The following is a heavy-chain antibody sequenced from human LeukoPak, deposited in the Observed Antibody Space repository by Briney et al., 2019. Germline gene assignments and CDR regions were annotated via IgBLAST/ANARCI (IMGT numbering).Heavy chain of an antibody. D-gene: IGHD5-18*01. CDR2: INWNGGST. V-gene: IGHV3-20*04. J-gene: IGHJ3*02. Sequence: GGSLRLSCAASGFTFDDYGMSWVRQAPGKGLEWVSGINWNGGSTGYADSVKGRFTISRDNAKNSLYLQMNSLRAEDTALYYCARGGGYSYGSNAFDIWGQGTMVTVSS. CDR3: ARGGGYSYGSNAFDI. CDR1: GFTFDDYG.